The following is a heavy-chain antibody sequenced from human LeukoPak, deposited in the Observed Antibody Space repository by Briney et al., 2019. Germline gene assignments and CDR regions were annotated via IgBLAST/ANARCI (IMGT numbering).Heavy chain of an antibody. CDR1: GYSFPTYW. Sequence: GESLKISCKGSGYSFPTYWIAWVRQMPGKGLEWMGIIYPDEYNIRYSPSFQGEVTISADKSISTAYVQWSSMKASDTAMYYCARPPSLGYSSSFEYWGQGTLVSVS. CDR2: IYPDEYNI. J-gene: IGHJ4*02. V-gene: IGHV5-51*01. D-gene: IGHD2-2*03. CDR3: ARPPSLGYSSSFEY.